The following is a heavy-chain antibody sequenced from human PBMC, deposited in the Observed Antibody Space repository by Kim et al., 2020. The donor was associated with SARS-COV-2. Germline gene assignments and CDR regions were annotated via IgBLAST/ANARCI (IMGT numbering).Heavy chain of an antibody. J-gene: IGHJ6*02. CDR2: IYYSGST. Sequence: SETLSLTCTVSGGSISSSSYYWGWIRQPPGKGLEWIGSIYYSGSTYYNPSLKSRVTISVDTSKNQFSLKLSSVTAADTAVYYCARDLGAWLDRAYYYYGMDVWGQGTTVTVSS. V-gene: IGHV4-39*07. CDR3: ARDLGAWLDRAYYYYGMDV. D-gene: IGHD3-16*01. CDR1: GGSISSSSYY.